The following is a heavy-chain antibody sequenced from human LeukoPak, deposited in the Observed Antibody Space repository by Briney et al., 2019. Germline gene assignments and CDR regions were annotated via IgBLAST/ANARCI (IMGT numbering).Heavy chain of an antibody. CDR3: ARSLLSGSYYYGLDY. D-gene: IGHD3-10*01. CDR1: GFTFSSYS. J-gene: IGHJ4*02. V-gene: IGHV3-21*01. Sequence: GGSLRLSCAGSGFTFSSYSMNWVRQAPGKGLEWVSSISSSSSYIYYADSVKGRFTISRDNAKNSLYLQMNSLRAEDTAVYFCARSLLSGSYYYGLDYWGQGTLVTVSS. CDR2: ISSSSSYI.